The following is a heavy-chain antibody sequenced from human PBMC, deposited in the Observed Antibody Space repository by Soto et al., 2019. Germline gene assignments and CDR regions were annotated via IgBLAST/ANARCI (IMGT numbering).Heavy chain of an antibody. CDR2: IWYDGSLQ. CDR1: GFSFENYG. CDR3: ARGLSSGWFDY. D-gene: IGHD6-19*01. J-gene: IGHJ5*01. V-gene: IGHV3-33*01. Sequence: QVQMVESGGGVVQPGRSLRLSCAASGFSFENYGMHWVRQAPGRGLEWVAIIWYDGSLQYYAAAVKGRFTISRDNSKNTLYLEMNSLRAEDTAVYYCARGLSSGWFDYWGQGTLVTVSA.